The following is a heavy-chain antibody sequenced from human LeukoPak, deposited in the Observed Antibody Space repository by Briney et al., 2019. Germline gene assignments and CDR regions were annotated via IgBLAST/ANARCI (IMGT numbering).Heavy chain of an antibody. D-gene: IGHD2-8*02. V-gene: IGHV4-59*01. Sequence: SETLSLTCTVSGGSISPYYWSWIRQPPGKGLDYIGYIYYSGTTDYNPSLKSRVTISVDTSKNQFSLKVTSVSAADTAVYYCAGHHPRNTVDFWGQGTLVTVSS. CDR1: GGSISPYY. CDR2: IYYSGTT. CDR3: AGHHPRNTVDF. J-gene: IGHJ4*02.